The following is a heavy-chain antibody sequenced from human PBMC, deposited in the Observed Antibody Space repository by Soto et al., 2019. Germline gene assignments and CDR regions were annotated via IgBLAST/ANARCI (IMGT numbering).Heavy chain of an antibody. CDR3: ARDRGPSSGYYPYWFDP. V-gene: IGHV1-69*12. Sequence: QVQLVQSGAEVKKPGSSVKVSCKASGGTFSSYAISWVRQAPGQGLEWMGEIIPIFGTANYAQKFQGRVTITAXASXSXGYMELSSLRSEDTAVYYCARDRGPSSGYYPYWFDPWGQGTLVTVSS. CDR1: GGTFSSYA. CDR2: IIPIFGTA. D-gene: IGHD3-22*01. J-gene: IGHJ5*02.